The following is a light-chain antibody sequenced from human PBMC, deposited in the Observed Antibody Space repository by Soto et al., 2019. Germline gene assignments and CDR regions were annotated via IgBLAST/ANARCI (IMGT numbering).Light chain of an antibody. J-gene: IGKJ2*01. V-gene: IGKV3-11*01. CDR3: QQRVNWPPRDT. CDR1: QSVGTS. Sequence: DIVLTQSPATLSLSPGERASFSCRASQSVGTSLAWYQQRPGQAPRLLLSAASTRATGIPARFSGSGTGTDFTLTISGLQPEDVAGYYCQQRVNWPPRDTFGQGTKLEIK. CDR2: AAS.